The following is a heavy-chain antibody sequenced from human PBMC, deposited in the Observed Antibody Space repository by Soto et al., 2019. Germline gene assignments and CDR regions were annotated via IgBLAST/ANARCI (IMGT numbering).Heavy chain of an antibody. CDR1: GYTFTGYY. CDR2: INPNSGGT. V-gene: IGHV1-2*04. CDR3: ARDKGLRLGNYYYYGMDV. Sequence: QVQLVQSGAEVKKPGASVKVSCKASGYTFTGYYMHWVRQAPGQGLEWMGWINPNSGGTNYAQKFQGWVTMTRDTSISTAYMELSRLRSDDTAVYYCARDKGLRLGNYYYYGMDVWGQGTTVTVSS. J-gene: IGHJ6*02. D-gene: IGHD5-12*01.